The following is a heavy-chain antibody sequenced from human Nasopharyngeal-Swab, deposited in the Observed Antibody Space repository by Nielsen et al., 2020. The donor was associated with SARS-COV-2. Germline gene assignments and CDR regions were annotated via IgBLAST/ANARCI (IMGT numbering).Heavy chain of an antibody. CDR3: ARGCSSTSCPQGVGWFDL. Sequence: WVRQAPGQRLEWMGWINAGNGNTKYSQKFQGGVTITRDTSASTAYMELSSLRSEDTAVYYCARGCSSTSCPQGVGWFDLWGQGTLVTVSS. J-gene: IGHJ5*02. CDR2: INAGNGNT. V-gene: IGHV1-3*01. D-gene: IGHD2-2*01.